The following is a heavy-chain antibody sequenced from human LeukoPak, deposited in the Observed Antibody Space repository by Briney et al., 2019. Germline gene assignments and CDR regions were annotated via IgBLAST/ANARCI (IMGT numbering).Heavy chain of an antibody. Sequence: SETLSLTFTVSGGPISSGDYYWSWIRPPPGKGLEWIGYIYYSGSTYYNPSLKSRVTISVDTSKNQFSLKLSSVTAADTAVYYCARENYYGYYFDYWGQGTLVTVSS. CDR2: IYYSGST. CDR3: ARENYYGYYFDY. V-gene: IGHV4-30-4*01. CDR1: GGPISSGDYY. D-gene: IGHD3-10*01. J-gene: IGHJ4*02.